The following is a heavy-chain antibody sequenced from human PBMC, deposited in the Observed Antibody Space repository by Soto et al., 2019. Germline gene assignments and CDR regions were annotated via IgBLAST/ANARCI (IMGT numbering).Heavy chain of an antibody. CDR1: VGSISSSSYY. Sequence: QLHLQESGPGLVKPSETLSLTCTVSVGSISSSSYYWGWIRQPPGKGMEWIGNVYYGGSTYYNPSLKRRVTLSVETSKSQFSLQLSSVTAADTAVYYCAGGDYYHSSGYYFYYYTMDVGGQGTTFTVSS. D-gene: IGHD3-22*01. V-gene: IGHV4-39*01. J-gene: IGHJ6*02. CDR2: VYYGGST. CDR3: AGGDYYHSSGYYFYYYTMDV.